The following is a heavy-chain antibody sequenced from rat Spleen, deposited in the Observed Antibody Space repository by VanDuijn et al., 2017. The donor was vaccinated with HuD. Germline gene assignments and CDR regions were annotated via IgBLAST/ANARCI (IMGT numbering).Heavy chain of an antibody. V-gene: IGHV2-30*01. D-gene: IGHD1-6*01. CDR1: GFSLTSYN. CDR2: IWTGGST. J-gene: IGHJ4*01. Sequence: QVQLKESGPGLVQPSQTLSLTCTVSGFSLTSYNVHWVRQPTGKGLEWMGVIWTGGSTDYNSALKSRLSISRDTSKSQVFLKMNSLQTDDTAIYFCTRSPDILRIISGNVMDAWGQGASVTVSS. CDR3: TRSPDILRIISGNVMDA.